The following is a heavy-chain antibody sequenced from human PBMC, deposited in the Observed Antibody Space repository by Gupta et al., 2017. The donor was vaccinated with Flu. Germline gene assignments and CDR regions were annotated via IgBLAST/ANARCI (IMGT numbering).Heavy chain of an antibody. D-gene: IGHD2-8*01. CDR3: ARGGGYCTNGVCTKYAY. Sequence: EVQLVESGGGLVKPGGSLRLSCAVSGFTFSDYSMKWVRQAPGKGLEWVSSISSSSDYIYYGDSLKVRFTISRDNAKNSLYLEMNSLRAEDTAVYYCARGGGYCTNGVCTKYAYWGQGTLVTVSS. V-gene: IGHV3-21*01. CDR1: GFTFSDYS. J-gene: IGHJ4*02. CDR2: ISSSSDYI.